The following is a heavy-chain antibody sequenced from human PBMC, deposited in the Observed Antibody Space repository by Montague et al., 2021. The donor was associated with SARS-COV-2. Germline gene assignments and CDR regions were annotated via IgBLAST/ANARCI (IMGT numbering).Heavy chain of an antibody. CDR1: GGSISPYY. J-gene: IGHJ4*02. CDR3: ARGIWYAN. Sequence: SETLSLTCTVSGGSISPYYWNWIRQSPGKGLVWIGDIYYGGSTTYNPSLESRVTISVDTSKNQFSLRLSSATAADTAVYYCARGIWYANWGQGILVTVSS. D-gene: IGHD6-13*01. CDR2: IYYGGST. V-gene: IGHV4-59*01.